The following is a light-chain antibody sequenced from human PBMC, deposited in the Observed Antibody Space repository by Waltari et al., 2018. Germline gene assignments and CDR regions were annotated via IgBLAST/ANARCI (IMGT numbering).Light chain of an antibody. CDR2: DAS. Sequence: DIQLTQSPSFLSASVGDRVTITCRASRGISSYLAWYQQKPGKAPKIMISDASTLESGVPSRFSGSGSETEFTLTISSLQPEDFATYYCQQFHTYPYTFGQGTELEVK. CDR3: QQFHTYPYT. CDR1: RGISSY. J-gene: IGKJ2*01. V-gene: IGKV1-9*01.